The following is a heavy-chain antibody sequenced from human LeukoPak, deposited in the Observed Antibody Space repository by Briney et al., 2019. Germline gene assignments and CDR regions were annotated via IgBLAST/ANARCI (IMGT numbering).Heavy chain of an antibody. Sequence: GGSLRLSCAASGFTFSSYGMHWVRQAPGKGLEWVAFIRYDGNNKNYADSVKGRFTISRDNSKNTLYLQMNSLRAEDTAVYYCAKGWLGTNTHFDYWGQGTLVTVSS. CDR2: IRYDGNNK. J-gene: IGHJ4*02. V-gene: IGHV3-30*02. CDR1: GFTFSSYG. D-gene: IGHD3-10*01. CDR3: AKGWLGTNTHFDY.